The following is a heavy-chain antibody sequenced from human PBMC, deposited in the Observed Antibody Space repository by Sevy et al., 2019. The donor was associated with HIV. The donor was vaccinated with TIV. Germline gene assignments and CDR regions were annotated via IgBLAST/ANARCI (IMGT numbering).Heavy chain of an antibody. V-gene: IGHV4-39*01. D-gene: IGHD3-16*01. Sequence: SETLSLTCTVSGGSISSSSYYWGWIRQPPGKGLEWIGSIYYSGSTYYNPSLKSRVTISVDTSKNQFSLKLSSVTAADTAVYYCGRHEAVGGFDYWGQGTLVTVS. J-gene: IGHJ4*02. CDR3: GRHEAVGGFDY. CDR1: GGSISSSSYY. CDR2: IYYSGST.